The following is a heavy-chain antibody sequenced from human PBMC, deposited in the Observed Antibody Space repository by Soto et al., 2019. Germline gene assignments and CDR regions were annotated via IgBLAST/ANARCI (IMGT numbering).Heavy chain of an antibody. CDR1: GGSISSGDYY. Sequence: QVQLQESGPGLVKPSQTLSLTCTVSGGSISSGDYYWSWIRQPPGKGLEWIGYIYYSGSTYYNPSLKGRVTISVDTSKHQCSQKLSSVTAADTAVYYCARSRGYSYGPLDYWGQGTLVTVSS. J-gene: IGHJ4*02. D-gene: IGHD5-18*01. CDR3: ARSRGYSYGPLDY. CDR2: IYYSGST. V-gene: IGHV4-30-4*01.